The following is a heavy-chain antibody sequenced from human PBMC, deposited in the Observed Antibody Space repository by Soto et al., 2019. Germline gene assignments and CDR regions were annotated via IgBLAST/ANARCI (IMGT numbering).Heavy chain of an antibody. Sequence: QVQLQESGPGLVKPSQTLSLTCTVSGGSISNGAYYWSWIRQHPGKGLEWIVYMRYSRTTYYNQCLRSRLTISQDTSKNQFSLKLSPVTAPDTGVYDCARYDFDTGGYSNWFDPWGQGTLVAVSS. J-gene: IGHJ5*02. V-gene: IGHV4-31*03. CDR3: ARYDFDTGGYSNWFDP. CDR1: GGSISNGAYY. D-gene: IGHD3-22*01. CDR2: MRYSRTT.